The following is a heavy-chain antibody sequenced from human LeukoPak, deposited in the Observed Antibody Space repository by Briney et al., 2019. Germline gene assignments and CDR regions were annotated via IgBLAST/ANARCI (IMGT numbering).Heavy chain of an antibody. V-gene: IGHV1-2*02. CDR2: INPNSGGT. CDR1: GYTFTGYY. Sequence: GASVKVSCKASGYTFTGYYMHWVRQAPGQGLEWMGWINPNSGGTNYAQKFQGRVTMTRDTSISTAYMELSRLRSDDTAVYYCARSKIFGVVSRGGGAFDIWGQGTMVTVSS. CDR3: ARSKIFGVVSRGGGAFDI. J-gene: IGHJ3*02. D-gene: IGHD3-3*01.